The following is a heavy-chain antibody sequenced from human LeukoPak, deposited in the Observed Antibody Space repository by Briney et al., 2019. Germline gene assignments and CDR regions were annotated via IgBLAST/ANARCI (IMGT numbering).Heavy chain of an antibody. J-gene: IGHJ5*02. V-gene: IGHV1-18*04. D-gene: IGHD2-8*02. CDR2: ISVYNGNT. CDR1: GYTFTIYG. Sequence: AAVRVSRAASGYTFTIYGISWVRQAPGQGLGGVGWISVYNGNTNYAQKLQGRVTMTTDTSTSTAYMELRSLRSDDTDVYYCARGGYISTGGNWFDPWGQGTLVTVSS. CDR3: ARGGYISTGGNWFDP.